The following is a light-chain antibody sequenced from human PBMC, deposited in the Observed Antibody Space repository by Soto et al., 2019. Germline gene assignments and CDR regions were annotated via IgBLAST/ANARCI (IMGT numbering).Light chain of an antibody. J-gene: IGKJ4*01. V-gene: IGKV3-15*01. CDR1: QSISNN. Sequence: EIVMTQSPATLSVSPGERATLSCRASQSISNNLAWYQQKPGQAPRLLIYGASTRATGIPARFSGSGSGTEFTLTISILHSEDCADYSCQHYNGLPLTFGGGTNVEIK. CDR3: QHYNGLPLT. CDR2: GAS.